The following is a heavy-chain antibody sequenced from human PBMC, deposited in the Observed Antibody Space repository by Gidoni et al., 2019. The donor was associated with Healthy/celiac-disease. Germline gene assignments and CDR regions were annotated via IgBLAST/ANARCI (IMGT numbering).Heavy chain of an antibody. V-gene: IGHV1-69*06. J-gene: IGHJ3*02. D-gene: IGHD3-22*01. CDR1: GGTFSSYA. Sequence: QVQLVQSGAEVKKPGSSVKVSCKASGGTFSSYAISWVRQAPGQGLEWMGGIIPIFGTANYAQKFQGRVTITADKSTSTAYMELSSLRSEDTAVYYCAREPRVVVPWSDAFDIWGQGTMVTVSS. CDR3: AREPRVVVPWSDAFDI. CDR2: IIPIFGTA.